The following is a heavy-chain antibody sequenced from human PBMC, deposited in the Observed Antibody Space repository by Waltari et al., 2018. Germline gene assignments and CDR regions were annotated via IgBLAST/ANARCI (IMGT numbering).Heavy chain of an antibody. D-gene: IGHD4-17*01. V-gene: IGHV1-69*05. CDR3: ARDAFDYGDYTDAFDI. Sequence: QVQLVQSGAEVKKPGSSVKVSCKASVATFSSYVITWVRQAPGQGLEWMGGIIPVLGTTNYAQKFQGRVTISTDVSTTTAYIDLSRLRSDDTAVYYCARDAFDYGDYTDAFDIWGQGTMVTVSS. CDR1: VATFSSYV. CDR2: IIPVLGTT. J-gene: IGHJ3*02.